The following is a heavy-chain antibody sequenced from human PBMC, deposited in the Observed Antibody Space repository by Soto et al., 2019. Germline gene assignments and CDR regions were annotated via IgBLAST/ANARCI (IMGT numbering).Heavy chain of an antibody. J-gene: IGHJ4*02. Sequence: PWGSLRLSCAASGFTFNNYAISCVRHSPGKGLEWVSAISANGQGIYYADSVKGRFIISRDSSKNTVFLHMDSLTAEDTAVYYCAKDRNYPRDQFHNWGQGTLVTVSS. V-gene: IGHV3-23*01. CDR1: GFTFNNYA. CDR3: AKDRNYPRDQFHN. CDR2: ISANGQGI. D-gene: IGHD1-7*01.